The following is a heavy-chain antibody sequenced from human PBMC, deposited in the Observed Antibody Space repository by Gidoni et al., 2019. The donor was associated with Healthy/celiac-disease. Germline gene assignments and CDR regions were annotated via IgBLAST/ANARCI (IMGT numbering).Heavy chain of an antibody. V-gene: IGHV4-30-2*01. D-gene: IGHD5-12*01. Sequence: QLQLQESGSGLVKPSQTLSLTCAVSGGSISSGGYSWSWIRQPPGKGLEWIGYIYHSGSTYYNPSLKSRVTISVDRSKNQFSLKLSSVTAADTAVYYCARGGASLARAYYFDYWGQGTLVTVSS. J-gene: IGHJ4*02. CDR1: GGSISSGGYS. CDR3: ARGGASLARAYYFDY. CDR2: IYHSGST.